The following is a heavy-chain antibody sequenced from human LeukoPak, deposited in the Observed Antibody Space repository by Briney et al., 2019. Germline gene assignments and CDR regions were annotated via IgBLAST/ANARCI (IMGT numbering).Heavy chain of an antibody. CDR2: LSYDGSNE. Sequence: GGSLRLSCAASGFTFTNYDLHWVRQAPGKGLEWVAVLSYDGSNEYYADSVKGRFTISRDNSKNTLYLQMNGLRAEDTAVYYCAYVWGSYRPDYWGQGTLVTVSS. D-gene: IGHD3-16*02. V-gene: IGHV3-30*03. CDR3: AYVWGSYRPDY. CDR1: GFTFTNYD. J-gene: IGHJ4*02.